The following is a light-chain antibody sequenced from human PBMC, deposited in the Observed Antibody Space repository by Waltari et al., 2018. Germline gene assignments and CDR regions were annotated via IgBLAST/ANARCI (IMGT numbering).Light chain of an antibody. J-gene: IGKJ1*01. CDR1: QSVGTK. CDR2: GAS. Sequence: EIVMTQSPVTLSVSPGERATLSCRASQSVGTKLASYQQKPGPAPRLLIYGASTRATGIAARFCCSGSGTEFTLTISSLQSEDFAIYYCQQYNLWPWTFDQGTKVDIK. V-gene: IGKV3-15*01. CDR3: QQYNLWPWT.